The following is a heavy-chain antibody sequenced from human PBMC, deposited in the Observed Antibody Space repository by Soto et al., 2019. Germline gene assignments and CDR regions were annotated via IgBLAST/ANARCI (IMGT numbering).Heavy chain of an antibody. CDR1: GFTFSSYA. D-gene: IGHD3-16*01. Sequence: GGSLRLSCAASGFTFSSYAMSWVRQAPGKGLEWVSAISGSGGSTYYANSVKGRFTISKDNSKNTLYLQMNSLRAEDTAVYYCAKDGRGSYYDYWGQGTLVTVSS. CDR2: ISGSGGST. J-gene: IGHJ4*02. V-gene: IGHV3-23*01. CDR3: AKDGRGSYYDY.